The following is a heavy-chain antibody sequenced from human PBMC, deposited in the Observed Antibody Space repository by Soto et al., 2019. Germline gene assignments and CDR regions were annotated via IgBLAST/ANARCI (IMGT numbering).Heavy chain of an antibody. CDR1: GIPLSNTA. Sequence: EVQLLESGGGLVQPGGSLSVSCAASGIPLSNTAMSWVRQAPGKGLEWVSSISASGTSTYYADSVTGRFTISRDTSKNTFELERHSLRADDPAVYYCANRGASPSCSWFGPWGQGPLVTVSS. V-gene: IGHV3-23*01. CDR3: ANRGASPSCSWFGP. CDR2: ISASGTST. D-gene: IGHD1-26*01. J-gene: IGHJ5*02.